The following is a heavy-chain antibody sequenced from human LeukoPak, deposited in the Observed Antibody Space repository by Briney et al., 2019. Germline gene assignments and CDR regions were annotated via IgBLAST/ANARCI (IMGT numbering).Heavy chain of an antibody. V-gene: IGHV1-2*02. Sequence: ASVKVSCKASGYTFTGYYTHWVRQAPEQGLEWMGWINPNSGGTNYAQKFQGRVTMTRDTSISTAYMELSRLRSDDTAVYYCARDLYYDILTGYPYYYYYMDVWGKGTTVTVSS. CDR2: INPNSGGT. CDR1: GYTFTGYY. J-gene: IGHJ6*03. CDR3: ARDLYYDILTGYPYYYYYMDV. D-gene: IGHD3-9*01.